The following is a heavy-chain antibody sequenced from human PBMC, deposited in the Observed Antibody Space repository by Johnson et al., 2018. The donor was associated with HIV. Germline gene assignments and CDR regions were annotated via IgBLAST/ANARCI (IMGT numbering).Heavy chain of an antibody. CDR2: IRYDGSNK. J-gene: IGHJ3*02. V-gene: IGHV3-30*02. CDR3: ATDLKDAHNWRMRALDI. Sequence: QVQLVESGGGVVQPGGSLRLSCAASGFTFSSYGMHWVRQAPGKVLEWVAFIRYDGSNKYYADSVKGRFTISRDTSKYTLYLQMTSLRREDTAGYYCATDLKDAHNWRMRALDIWGQGTMVTVSS. D-gene: IGHD5-24*01. CDR1: GFTFSSYG.